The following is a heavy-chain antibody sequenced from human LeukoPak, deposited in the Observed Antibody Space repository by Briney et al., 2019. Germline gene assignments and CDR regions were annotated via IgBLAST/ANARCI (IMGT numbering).Heavy chain of an antibody. D-gene: IGHD5-12*01. J-gene: IGHJ6*03. V-gene: IGHV3-30*02. CDR3: ATPYSGYGPGDYYYMDV. Sequence: GGSLRLSCTASGFTFSSYGMHWVRQAPGKGLEWVAYIQYDGSNQQYADSVKGRFSISRDRSKNIPYLQMNSLRAEDTAVYYCATPYSGYGPGDYYYMDVCGKGATVTISS. CDR2: IQYDGSNQ. CDR1: GFTFSSYG.